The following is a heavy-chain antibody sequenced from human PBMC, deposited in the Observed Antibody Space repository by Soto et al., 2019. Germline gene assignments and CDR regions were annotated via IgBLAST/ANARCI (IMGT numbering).Heavy chain of an antibody. CDR3: AKGVPGIAVAGTGYFQH. D-gene: IGHD6-19*01. J-gene: IGHJ1*01. CDR1: GCTFSSYA. V-gene: IGHV3-23*01. Sequence: GGPMRLSCAASGCTFSSYAMSWVRQAPGKGLEWVSGISGSGDSTYYADSVKGRFTISRDNSKNTLYLQMNSLRAEDTAVYYCAKGVPGIAVAGTGYFQHWAQGTLVTVPS. CDR2: ISGSGDST.